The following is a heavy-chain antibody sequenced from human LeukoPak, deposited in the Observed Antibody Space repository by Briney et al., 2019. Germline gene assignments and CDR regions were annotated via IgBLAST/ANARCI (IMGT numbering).Heavy chain of an antibody. CDR1: GYTFTSYD. J-gene: IGHJ4*02. D-gene: IGHD3-10*01. CDR2: MNPNSGNT. CDR3: ARGRVPYYYGSGSFDY. V-gene: IGHV1-8*01. Sequence: ASVKVSCKASGYTFTSYDINWVRQATGQGLEWMGWMNPNSGNTGYAQKFQGRVTMTRDTSISTAYMELSRLRSDDTAVYYCARGRVPYYYGSGSFDYWGQGTLVTVSS.